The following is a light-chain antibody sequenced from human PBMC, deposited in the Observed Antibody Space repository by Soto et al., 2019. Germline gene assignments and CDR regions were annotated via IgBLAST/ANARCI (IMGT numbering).Light chain of an antibody. CDR1: QTVTSSY. Sequence: VLTQSPGSLSLSPGERATVSCRASQTVTSSYLAWYQQRPGQAPQLLIYDPVKRATGIPDRFSGSESGRDYTLTISRLDPEDSADYYWQQYGDSITFGGGTKVEIK. V-gene: IGKV3-20*01. CDR2: DPV. J-gene: IGKJ4*01. CDR3: QQYGDSIT.